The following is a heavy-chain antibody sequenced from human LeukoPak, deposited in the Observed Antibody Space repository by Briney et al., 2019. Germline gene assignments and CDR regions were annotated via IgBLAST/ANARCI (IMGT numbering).Heavy chain of an antibody. CDR3: ARGGIYCSSTSCPMLNWFDP. CDR2: ISGSGGST. D-gene: IGHD2-2*01. J-gene: IGHJ5*02. Sequence: PGGSLRLSCAASGFTFSSYAMSWVRQAPGKGLEWVSAISGSGGSTYYADSVKGRFTISRDNSKNTLYLQMNSLRAEDTAVYYCARGGIYCSSTSCPMLNWFDPWGQGTLVTVSS. CDR1: GFTFSSYA. V-gene: IGHV3-23*01.